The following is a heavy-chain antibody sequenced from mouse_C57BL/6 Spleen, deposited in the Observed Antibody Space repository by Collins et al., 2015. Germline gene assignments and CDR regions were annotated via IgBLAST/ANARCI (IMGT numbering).Heavy chain of an antibody. CDR3: ARLYSNSLPFAY. V-gene: IGHV1-81*01. CDR2: IYPRSGNS. J-gene: IGHJ3*01. CDR1: GYTFTSYW. D-gene: IGHD2-5*01. Sequence: QVQLQQPGAELVKPGASVKMSCKASGYTFTSYWITWVKQRTGQGLEWIGEIYPRSGNSYCNEKFKGKATLTADKSSSTAYMELRSLTSEDSAVYFCARLYSNSLPFAYWGQGTLVTVSA.